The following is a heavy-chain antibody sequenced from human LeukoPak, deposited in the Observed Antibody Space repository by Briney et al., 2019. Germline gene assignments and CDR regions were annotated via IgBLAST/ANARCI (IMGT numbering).Heavy chain of an antibody. CDR3: AKAIAAAGQGAFDI. J-gene: IGHJ3*02. Sequence: GGSLRLSCAASGFTFSTYVMNWVRQAPGKGLEWVSAISGSGGSTYYADSVKGRFTISRDNSKNTLYLQMNSLRAEDTAVYYCAKAIAAAGQGAFDIWGQGTMVTVSS. CDR1: GFTFSTYV. CDR2: ISGSGGST. D-gene: IGHD6-13*01. V-gene: IGHV3-23*01.